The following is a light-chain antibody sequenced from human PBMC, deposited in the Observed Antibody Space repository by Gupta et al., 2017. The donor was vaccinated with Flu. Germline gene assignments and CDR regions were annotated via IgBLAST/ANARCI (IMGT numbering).Light chain of an antibody. CDR1: SSDVGGYNY. J-gene: IGLJ1*01. CDR3: SSYAGRNNLGV. Sequence: VSISCTGTSSDVGGYNYVSWYQQHPGKAPKLMIYEVSKRPSGVPDRFSGSKSGNTASLTVSGLQAEDEADYYCSSYAGRNNLGVFGTGTKVTVL. CDR2: EVS. V-gene: IGLV2-8*01.